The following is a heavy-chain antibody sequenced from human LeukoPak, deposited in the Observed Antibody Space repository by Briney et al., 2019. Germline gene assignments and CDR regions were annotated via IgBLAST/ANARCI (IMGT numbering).Heavy chain of an antibody. CDR1: GFTFRSYA. CDR3: ANLNYYDSSMED. D-gene: IGHD3-22*01. CDR2: ISGSCGST. Sequence: GGSLRLSCAASGFTFRSYAMSWVRHAPGKGRGGVSAISGSCGSTYYADSVKGRFTISRDNSKNTLYLQMNSLRAEDTAVYYCANLNYYDSSMEDWGQGTLVTVSS. J-gene: IGHJ4*02. V-gene: IGHV3-23*01.